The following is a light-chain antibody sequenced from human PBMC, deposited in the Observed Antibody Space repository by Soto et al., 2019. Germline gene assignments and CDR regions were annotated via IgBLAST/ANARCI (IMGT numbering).Light chain of an antibody. Sequence: DIQMNQSPSTLSASVGDRVTITCRASQSISSWLAWYQQKPGKAPKLLIYDASSLESGVPSRFSGSGSGTEFTLTISSPQPDDFATYYCQQYNSYPAFGQGTKVEIK. CDR1: QSISSW. CDR3: QQYNSYPA. J-gene: IGKJ1*01. CDR2: DAS. V-gene: IGKV1-5*01.